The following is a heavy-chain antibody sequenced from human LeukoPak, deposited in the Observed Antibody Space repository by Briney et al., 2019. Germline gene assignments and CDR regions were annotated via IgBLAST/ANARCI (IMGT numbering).Heavy chain of an antibody. CDR2: INPSGGGT. CDR3: ARVNYYYDSSSDLAY. D-gene: IGHD3-22*01. V-gene: IGHV1-46*01. Sequence: GASVKVSCKASAYTFTSYYMHWVRQAPGQGLELMGIINPSGGGTTYAQKFQGRGTMTRDTSTSTVSLELTSLTSEDTAVYYCARVNYYYDSSSDLAYWGQGTLVTVSS. J-gene: IGHJ4*02. CDR1: AYTFTSYY.